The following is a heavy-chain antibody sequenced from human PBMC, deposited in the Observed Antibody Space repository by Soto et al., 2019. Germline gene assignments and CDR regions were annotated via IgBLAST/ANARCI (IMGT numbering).Heavy chain of an antibody. CDR1: GFTFSYFT. V-gene: IGHV3-21*01. D-gene: IGHD1-26*01. CDR3: VREIVGASHYFDY. CDR2: ISSTGGYV. Sequence: GGSLRLSCAASGFTFSYFTMNWVRQAPGRGLECVSSISSTGGYVYYADSVKGRFTISRDNAKDSMYLEMNSLRAEDTAMYYCVREIVGASHYFDYWGQGTLVTVSS. J-gene: IGHJ4*02.